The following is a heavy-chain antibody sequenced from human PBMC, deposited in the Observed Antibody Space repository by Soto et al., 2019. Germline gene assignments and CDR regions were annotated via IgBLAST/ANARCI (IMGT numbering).Heavy chain of an antibody. CDR3: ARGPTGWYGYDY. CDR1: GTTFSSSW. CDR2: VNSDGSRT. J-gene: IGHJ4*02. D-gene: IGHD6-19*01. V-gene: IGHV3-74*01. Sequence: GGSLRLSCAASGTTFSSSWMHWVRQAPGEGLVWVSRVNSDGSRTNYADSVKGRFTISRDNAKNTLYLQMNSLRAEDTAVYYCARGPTGWYGYDYWGRGTLVTVSS.